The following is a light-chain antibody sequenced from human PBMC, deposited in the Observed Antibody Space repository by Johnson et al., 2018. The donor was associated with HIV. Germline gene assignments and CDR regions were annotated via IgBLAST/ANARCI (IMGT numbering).Light chain of an antibody. CDR3: GTWDSSLSAYV. J-gene: IGLJ1*01. CDR2: ENN. Sequence: QPVLTQPPSVSAASGQRVDISCSGGSANIENNYVSWYQQLPGTAPKLLIYENNKRPSGIPDRFSGSKSGTSATLALTGLQTGDEADYYCGTWDSSLSAYVFGTGTKVTVL. CDR1: SANIENNY. V-gene: IGLV1-51*02.